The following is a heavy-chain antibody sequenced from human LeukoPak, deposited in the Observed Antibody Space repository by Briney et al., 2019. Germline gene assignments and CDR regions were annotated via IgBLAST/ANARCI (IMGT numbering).Heavy chain of an antibody. CDR2: ISYDGSNK. Sequence: GGSLRLSCAASGFTFSSYNMHWVRQAPGKGLEWVAVISYDGSNKYYADSVKGRFTISRDNSKNTLYLQVNSLRAEDTAVYYCAKGGKWDVTPFDYWGQGTLVTVSS. CDR1: GFTFSSYN. CDR3: AKGGKWDVTPFDY. V-gene: IGHV3-30-3*01. J-gene: IGHJ4*02. D-gene: IGHD1-26*01.